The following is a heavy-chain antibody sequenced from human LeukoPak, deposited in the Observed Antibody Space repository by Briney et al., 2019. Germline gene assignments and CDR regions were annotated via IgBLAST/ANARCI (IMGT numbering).Heavy chain of an antibody. V-gene: IGHV1-46*01. CDR2: INPSGGST. J-gene: IGHJ5*02. Sequence: GASVKVSCKASGYTFTSYFMHWVRQAPGQGLEWMGIINPSGGSTTYAQKFQGRVTMTRDTSISTAYMELSRLRSDDTAVYYCARAQDGPCSGYDRVLDPWGQGTLVTVSS. CDR1: GYTFTSYF. CDR3: ARAQDGPCSGYDRVLDP. D-gene: IGHD5-12*01.